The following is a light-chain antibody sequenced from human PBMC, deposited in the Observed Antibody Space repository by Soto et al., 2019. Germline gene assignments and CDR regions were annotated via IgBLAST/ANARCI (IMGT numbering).Light chain of an antibody. Sequence: QSVLTQPASVSGSPGQPITISCTGTSSDFGSYNLVSWYQQHPGKAPKLMIYEDSKRPSGVSNRFSGSKSGNTASLTISGLQAEGDADYYCCSYAGSSTYVFGTGTKVTVL. CDR3: CSYAGSSTYV. CDR1: SSDFGSYNL. V-gene: IGLV2-23*01. J-gene: IGLJ1*01. CDR2: EDS.